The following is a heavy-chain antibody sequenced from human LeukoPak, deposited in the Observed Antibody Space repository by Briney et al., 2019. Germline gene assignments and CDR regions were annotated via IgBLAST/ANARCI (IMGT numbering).Heavy chain of an antibody. CDR1: GFTFSDYY. V-gene: IGHV3-11*04. Sequence: GGSLRLSGAASGFTFSDYYMSWIRQAPGKGLEWVSHISSSGTSILYADSVRGRFTISRDNAKNSLHLQMNSLRAADTAVYYCVTGKPGPYYYYMVVWGKGTTVTVSS. CDR2: ISSSGTSI. CDR3: VTGKPGPYYYYMVV. J-gene: IGHJ6*03. D-gene: IGHD4-23*01.